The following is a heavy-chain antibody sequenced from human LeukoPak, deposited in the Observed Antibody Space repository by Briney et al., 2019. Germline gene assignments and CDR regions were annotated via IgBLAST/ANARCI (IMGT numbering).Heavy chain of an antibody. Sequence: ASVKVSCKASGGTFSSYAISWVRQAPGQGLEWMGWINPNSGGTNYAQKFQGRVTMTRDTSISTAYMELSRLRSDDTAVYYCARVSIVPAAQSDYWGQGTLVTVSS. CDR3: ARVSIVPAAQSDY. D-gene: IGHD2-2*01. CDR1: GGTFSSYA. J-gene: IGHJ4*02. V-gene: IGHV1-2*02. CDR2: INPNSGGT.